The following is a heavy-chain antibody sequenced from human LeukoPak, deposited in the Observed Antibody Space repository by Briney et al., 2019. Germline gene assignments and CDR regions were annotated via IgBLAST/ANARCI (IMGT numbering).Heavy chain of an antibody. Sequence: SETLSLTCAVYGGSFSGYYWSWIRQPPGKGLEGIGEINHSGRTNYNPSLKSRVTISVDTSKNQFSLKLSSVTAADTAVYYCARVTLGYCSSTSCYTRYYYYGMDVWGQGTTVTVSS. D-gene: IGHD2-2*02. V-gene: IGHV4-34*01. J-gene: IGHJ6*02. CDR1: GGSFSGYY. CDR2: INHSGRT. CDR3: ARVTLGYCSSTSCYTRYYYYGMDV.